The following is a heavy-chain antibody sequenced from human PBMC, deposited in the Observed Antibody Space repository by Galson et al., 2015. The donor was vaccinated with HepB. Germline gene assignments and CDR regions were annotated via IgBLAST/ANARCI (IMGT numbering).Heavy chain of an antibody. D-gene: IGHD5-12*01. CDR1: GGTFSSYA. CDR2: IIPIFGTA. CDR3: ARSGYSGYGRNWFDP. V-gene: IGHV1-69*13. J-gene: IGHJ5*02. Sequence: SVKVSCKASGGTFSSYAISWVRQAPGQGLEWMGGIIPIFGTANYAQKFQGRVTITADESTSTAYMELSSLRSEDTAVYYCARSGYSGYGRNWFDPWGQGTLVTVSS.